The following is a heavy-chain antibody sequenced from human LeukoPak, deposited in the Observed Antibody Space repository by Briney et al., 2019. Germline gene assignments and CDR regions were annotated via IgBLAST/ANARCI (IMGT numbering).Heavy chain of an antibody. CDR2: INPNSGGT. Sequence: ASVKVSCKASGYTFTSYDINWVRQAPGQGLEWMGWINPNSGGTNYAQKFQGRVTMTRDTSISTAYMELSRLRSDDTAVYYCARTENSNYDFWSGSSYYFDYWGQGTLVTVSS. CDR1: GYTFTSYD. D-gene: IGHD3-3*01. J-gene: IGHJ4*02. CDR3: ARTENSNYDFWSGSSYYFDY. V-gene: IGHV1-2*02.